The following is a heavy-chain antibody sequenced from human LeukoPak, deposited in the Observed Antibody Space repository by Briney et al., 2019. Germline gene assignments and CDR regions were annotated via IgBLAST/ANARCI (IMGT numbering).Heavy chain of an antibody. CDR2: IIPIFGTA. D-gene: IGHD4-17*01. V-gene: IGHV1-69*06. CDR1: GGTFSSYA. J-gene: IGHJ4*02. CDR3: AGDYGYFDY. Sequence: ASVRVSCKASGGTFSSYAISWVRQAPGQGLEWMGGIIPIFGTANYAQKFQGRVTITADKSTSTAYMELSSLRSEDTAVYYCAGDYGYFDYWGQGTLVTVSS.